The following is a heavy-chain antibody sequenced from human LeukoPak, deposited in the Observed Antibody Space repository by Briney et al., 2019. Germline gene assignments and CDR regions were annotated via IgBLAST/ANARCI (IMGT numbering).Heavy chain of an antibody. Sequence: RWASVKVSCKAAGYTFTSYDINWVRPATGQGLEWMGWMNPNSGNTGYAQKFQGRVTMPRNTSISTAYMELSSLRSEDTAVYYCARGLAAAGKPFLLYYWGQGTLVTVSS. CDR1: GYTFTSYD. D-gene: IGHD6-13*01. V-gene: IGHV1-8*01. CDR3: ARGLAAAGKPFLLYY. CDR2: MNPNSGNT. J-gene: IGHJ4*02.